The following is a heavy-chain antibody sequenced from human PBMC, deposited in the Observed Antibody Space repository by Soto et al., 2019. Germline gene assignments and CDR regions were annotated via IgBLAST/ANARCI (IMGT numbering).Heavy chain of an antibody. CDR1: GLTFSSSA. Sequence: QGQLHESGGGVVHPGTSLRLSCAASGLTFSSSAMHWVCQAPGKGLEWVAMISHDGSHEYYGDSVKGRFSVSRDNSHNLSHLPINSLSIEDTAVYFCARNTDHRLVRGWLHPWGHGTLVTGSS. V-gene: IGHV3-30-3*01. J-gene: IGHJ5*02. CDR3: ARNTDHRLVRGWLHP. CDR2: ISHDGSHE. D-gene: IGHD3-10*01.